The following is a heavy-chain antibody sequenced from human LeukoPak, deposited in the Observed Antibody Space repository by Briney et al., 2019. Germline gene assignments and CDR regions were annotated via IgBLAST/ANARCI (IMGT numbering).Heavy chain of an antibody. CDR1: GGSISSSNYY. J-gene: IGHJ6*03. V-gene: IGHV4-39*07. CDR2: VYYSGST. CDR3: ARTTEGYCRSTSCYGFYYSYYMDV. D-gene: IGHD2-2*01. Sequence: SETLSLTCTVSGGSISSSNYYWGWIRQPPGKGLECIGSVYYSGSTNYNPSLKSRVTISVATSKNQFSLKLNSVTAADTAVYYCARTTEGYCRSTSCYGFYYSYYMDVWGKGTTVTISS.